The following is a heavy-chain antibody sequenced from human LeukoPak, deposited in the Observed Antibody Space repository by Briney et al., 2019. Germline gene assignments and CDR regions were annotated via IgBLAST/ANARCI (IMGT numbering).Heavy chain of an antibody. V-gene: IGHV3-33*08. Sequence: GGSLRLSCAASGFTFSSYSMNWVRQAPGKGLEWVAVIWYDGSNKYYADSVKGRFTISRDNSKNTLYLQMNSLRAEDTAVYYCARKYPRDAFDIWGQGTMVTVSS. CDR1: GFTFSSYS. CDR2: IWYDGSNK. CDR3: ARKYPRDAFDI. J-gene: IGHJ3*02. D-gene: IGHD2-2*02.